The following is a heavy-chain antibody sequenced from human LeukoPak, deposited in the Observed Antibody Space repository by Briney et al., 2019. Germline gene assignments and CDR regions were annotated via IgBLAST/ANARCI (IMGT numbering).Heavy chain of an antibody. CDR2: IKQDGSEK. J-gene: IGHJ4*02. V-gene: IGHV3-7*01. Sequence: GGPLRLSCAASGFTFSSYWMSWLRPAPGKGLEGVANIKQDGSEKYHVHSVKGRFTISRDNAKNSLYPQMNSLRAEDTAVDYFVRDPEALDYWGQGTQVTVSS. CDR1: GFTFSSYW. CDR3: VRDPEALDY.